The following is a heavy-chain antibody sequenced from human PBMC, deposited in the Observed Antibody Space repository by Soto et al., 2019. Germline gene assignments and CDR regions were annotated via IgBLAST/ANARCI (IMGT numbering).Heavy chain of an antibody. V-gene: IGHV3-9*01. J-gene: IGHJ4*02. D-gene: IGHD5-18*01. CDR3: AREAMGLDY. Sequence: EVQLVESGGGLVQPGGSLRLSCVASGFTFHDHGMHWVRQVPGRGLEWVSGISWDSAIKDYGDSVDGRFTISRDNAKNTLYLQMNSLRAEDTAVYYCAREAMGLDYWGQGTLVTVSS. CDR2: ISWDSAIK. CDR1: GFTFHDHG.